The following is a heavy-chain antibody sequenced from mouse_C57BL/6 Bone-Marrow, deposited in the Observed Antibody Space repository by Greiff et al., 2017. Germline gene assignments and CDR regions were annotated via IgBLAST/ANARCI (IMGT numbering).Heavy chain of an antibody. CDR1: GYAFSSSW. V-gene: IGHV1-82*01. Sequence: QVQLQQSGPELVKPGASVKISCKASGYAFSSSWMNWVKQRPGKGLEWIGRIYPGDGDTNYNGKFKGKATLTADKSSSTAYMQLSSLPSEDSAVYFCARSGDSSGYSGFAYWGQGTLVTVSA. D-gene: IGHD3-2*02. CDR3: ARSGDSSGYSGFAY. J-gene: IGHJ3*01. CDR2: IYPGDGDT.